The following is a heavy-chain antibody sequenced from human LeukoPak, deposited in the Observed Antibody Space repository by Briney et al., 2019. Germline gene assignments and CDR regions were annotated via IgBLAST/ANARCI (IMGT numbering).Heavy chain of an antibody. D-gene: IGHD3-3*01. CDR2: ISAYNGNT. CDR3: ARVSDILRFLEWLLLPPDY. V-gene: IGHV1-18*01. CDR1: GGTFSSYA. J-gene: IGHJ4*02. Sequence: GASVKVSCKASGGTFSSYAISWVRQAPGQGLEWMGWISAYNGNTNYAQKLQGRVTMTTDTSTSTAYMELRSLRSDDTAVYYCARVSDILRFLEWLLLPPDYWGQGTLVTVSS.